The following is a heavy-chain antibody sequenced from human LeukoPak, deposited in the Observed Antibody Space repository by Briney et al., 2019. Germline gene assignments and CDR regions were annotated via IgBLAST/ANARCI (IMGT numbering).Heavy chain of an antibody. CDR2: INPSGGST. J-gene: IGHJ4*02. CDR3: AREYCSGGSCYGLDY. V-gene: IGHV1-46*01. Sequence: ASVKVSCKASGYTFTSYYMHWVRQAPGQGLEWMGIINPSGGSTSYAQKFQGRVTMTRDTSTSTVYMELSSLRSEDTAVYYCAREYCSGGSCYGLDYWGQGTLVTVYS. CDR1: GYTFTSYY. D-gene: IGHD2-15*01.